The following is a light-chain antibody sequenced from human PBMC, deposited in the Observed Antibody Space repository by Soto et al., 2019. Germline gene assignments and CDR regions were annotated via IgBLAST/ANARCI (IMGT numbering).Light chain of an antibody. CDR3: QHFKSFPIT. J-gene: IGKJ5*01. Sequence: DIQMTQSPSSLSASVGDRVSITCRASQTIGNYLIWYQHRPGKAPKVLIYAASNLKIGVPSRFSGSGSGTDFTLTISSLQPEDFATYYCQHFKSFPITFGQGTRLEIK. CDR1: QTIGNY. V-gene: IGKV1-39*01. CDR2: AAS.